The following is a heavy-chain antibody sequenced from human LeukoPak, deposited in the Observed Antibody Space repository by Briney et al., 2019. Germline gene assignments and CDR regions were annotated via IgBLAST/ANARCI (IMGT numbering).Heavy chain of an antibody. CDR2: ISAYNGNT. D-gene: IGHD3-10*01. J-gene: IGHJ4*02. CDR3: ARDGSFRDFDY. V-gene: IGHV1-18*01. Sequence: ASVKVSCKTSGYTFTNYGISWVRQAPGQGLEWMGWISAYNGNTNYVQKFQGRVTVTTDTSTSTAYMEPRSLRSDDTAVYYCARDGSFRDFDYWGQGTLVTVSS. CDR1: GYTFTNYG.